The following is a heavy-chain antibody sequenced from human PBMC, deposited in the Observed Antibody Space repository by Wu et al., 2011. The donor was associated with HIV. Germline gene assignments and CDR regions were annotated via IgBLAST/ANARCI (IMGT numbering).Heavy chain of an antibody. J-gene: IGHJ4*02. V-gene: IGHV5-51*01. Sequence: VQLVQSGAEAKXPGESLRISCKGSGYSFTNYWIGWVRQVPGKGLEWMGIFHPGGSDTKYSPSFQGLVTMSGDRSINTAYLQWNSLKASDSAMYYCARHVDGRRSPFDYWGQGTLVTVSS. D-gene: IGHD1-14*01. CDR3: ARHVDGRRSPFDY. CDR2: FHPGGSDT. CDR1: GYSFTNYW.